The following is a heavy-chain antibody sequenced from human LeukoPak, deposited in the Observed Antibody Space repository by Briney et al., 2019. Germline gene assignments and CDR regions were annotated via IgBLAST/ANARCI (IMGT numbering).Heavy chain of an antibody. D-gene: IGHD2-2*01. Sequence: GGSLRLSCAASGFTFDDYAMHRVRQAPGKGLEWVSGISWNSGSIGYADSVKGRFTISRDNAKNSLYLQMNSLRAEDTALYYCAKGRDKYQLLSKNWFDPWGQGTLVTVSS. CDR2: ISWNSGSI. CDR3: AKGRDKYQLLSKNWFDP. V-gene: IGHV3-9*01. J-gene: IGHJ5*02. CDR1: GFTFDDYA.